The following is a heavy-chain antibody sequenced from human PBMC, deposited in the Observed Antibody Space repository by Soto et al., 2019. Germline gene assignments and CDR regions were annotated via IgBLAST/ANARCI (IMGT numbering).Heavy chain of an antibody. Sequence: GGSLRLSCAASGFTFSGSAMHWVRQASGKGLEWVGRIRSKANSYATAYAASVKGRFTISGDDSKKTAYLQMNSLKTEDTAVYYCTRHLDGASNYGNGMDVWGQGTTVTVSS. J-gene: IGHJ6*02. CDR1: GFTFSGSA. CDR3: TRHLDGASNYGNGMDV. CDR2: IRSKANSYAT. V-gene: IGHV3-73*01. D-gene: IGHD4-4*01.